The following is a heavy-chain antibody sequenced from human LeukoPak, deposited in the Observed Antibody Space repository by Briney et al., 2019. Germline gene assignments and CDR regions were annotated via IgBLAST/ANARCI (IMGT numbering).Heavy chain of an antibody. D-gene: IGHD3-22*01. Sequence: GGSLRLSCAASGFTFSSYGMHWVRQAPGKGLEWVAVISYDGSNKYYADSVKGRFTISRDNSKNTLYLQMNSLRAEDTAVYYCAKDDYGTYYYDSSGYYYYYGMDVWGQGTTVTVSS. J-gene: IGHJ6*02. CDR1: GFTFSSYG. CDR3: AKDDYGTYYYDSSGYYYYYGMDV. CDR2: ISYDGSNK. V-gene: IGHV3-30*18.